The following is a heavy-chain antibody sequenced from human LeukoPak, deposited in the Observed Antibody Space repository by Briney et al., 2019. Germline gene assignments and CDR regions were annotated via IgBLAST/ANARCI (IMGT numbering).Heavy chain of an antibody. CDR1: GYTLTELS. CDR3: ATYVDMVATAWDY. J-gene: IGHJ4*02. D-gene: IGHD5-12*01. Sequence: ASVKVSCKVSGYTLTELSMHWVRQAPGKGLEWMGGFDPEDGETIYALKFQGRVTMTEDTSTDTAYMELSSLRSGDTAVYYCATYVDMVATAWDYWGQGTLVTVSS. V-gene: IGHV1-24*01. CDR2: FDPEDGET.